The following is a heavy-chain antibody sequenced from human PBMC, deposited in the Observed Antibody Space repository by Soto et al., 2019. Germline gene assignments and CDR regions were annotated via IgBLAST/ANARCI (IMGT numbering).Heavy chain of an antibody. V-gene: IGHV3-33*01. CDR1: GFTFSNYG. J-gene: IGHJ6*02. CDR2: IYYDGSKI. CDR3: ARDFKRKVPDMARWGMDV. Sequence: QVQLVESGGGVVQPGRSLRLSCAASGFTFSNYGMHWVRQAPGKGLEWVAVIYYDGSKIYYGDSVKGRFTISRDNSRNTLYLQMNSLRVEDTAVYYCARDFKRKVPDMARWGMDVWGQGTTLIVSS. D-gene: IGHD5-18*01.